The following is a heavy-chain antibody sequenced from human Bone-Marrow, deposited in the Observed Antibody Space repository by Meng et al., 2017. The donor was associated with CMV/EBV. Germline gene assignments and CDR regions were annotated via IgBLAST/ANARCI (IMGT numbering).Heavy chain of an antibody. V-gene: IGHV1-69*05. J-gene: IGHJ6*02. CDR2: IIPIFGTA. CDR3: ASLATVVPYKYYYYGMDV. Sequence: SVKVSCKASGGTFSSYAISWVRQAPGQGLEWMGGIIPIFGTANYAQKFQGRVTITTDESTSTAYMGLRSLRSEDTAVYYCASLATVVPYKYYYYGMDVWAQGTSATVSS. D-gene: IGHD2-2*01. CDR1: GGTFSSYA.